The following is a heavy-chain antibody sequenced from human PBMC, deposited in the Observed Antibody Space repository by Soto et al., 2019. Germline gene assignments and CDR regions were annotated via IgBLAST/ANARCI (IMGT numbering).Heavy chain of an antibody. Sequence: GGSLRLSCAASGFTFRTYGMHWVRQAPGKGLEWLAVISNNGINKYYADSVKGRFTISRDNSRDTLFLQMNSLRGEDTAIYYCAKVIREDSTSSNFYYYSGLDVWGQGTTVTV. D-gene: IGHD6-6*01. J-gene: IGHJ6*02. CDR2: ISNNGINK. V-gene: IGHV3-30*18. CDR1: GFTFRTYG. CDR3: AKVIREDSTSSNFYYYSGLDV.